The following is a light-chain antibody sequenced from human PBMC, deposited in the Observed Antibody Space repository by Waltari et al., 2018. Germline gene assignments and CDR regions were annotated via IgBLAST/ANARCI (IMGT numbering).Light chain of an antibody. V-gene: IGLV1-40*01. Sequence: QSVLTQPPSVSGAPGQRVMIPFTGSSSAIGAGYAVHWYPQLPGPVPKLLNHGNIKRPSGVPDRFSGSKSGTSASLAITGLQGDDEADYYCQSYDASLGDYVFGTGTKLTVL. J-gene: IGLJ1*01. CDR2: GNI. CDR1: SSAIGAGYA. CDR3: QSYDASLGDYV.